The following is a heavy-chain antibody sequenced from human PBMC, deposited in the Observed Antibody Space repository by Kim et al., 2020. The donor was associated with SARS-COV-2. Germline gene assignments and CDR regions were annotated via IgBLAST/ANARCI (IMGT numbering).Heavy chain of an antibody. J-gene: IGHJ4*02. V-gene: IGHV4-34*01. CDR1: GGSFSGYY. CDR2: INHSGST. D-gene: IGHD5-12*01. Sequence: SETLSLTCAVYGGSFSGYYWSWIRQPPGKGLEWIGEINHSGSTNYNPSLKSRVTISVDTSKNQFSLKLSSVTAADTAVYYCARVTKKDIVATITYFDYWGQGTLVTVSS. CDR3: ARVTKKDIVATITYFDY.